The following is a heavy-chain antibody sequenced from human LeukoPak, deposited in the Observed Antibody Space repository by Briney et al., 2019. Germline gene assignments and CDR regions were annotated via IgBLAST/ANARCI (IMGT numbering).Heavy chain of an antibody. CDR2: VWYDGSKT. D-gene: IGHD3-22*01. CDR3: ARGVDYYDSSGTIYY. Sequence: PGGSLRLSCAASGFTFSSYAMPWVRQAPGKGLKWVAVVWYDGSKTYSADSVKGRITISRDDSKNTLYLQMNSLRAEDTAVYYCARGVDYYDSSGTIYYWGQGTLVTVSS. J-gene: IGHJ4*02. V-gene: IGHV3-33*01. CDR1: GFTFSSYA.